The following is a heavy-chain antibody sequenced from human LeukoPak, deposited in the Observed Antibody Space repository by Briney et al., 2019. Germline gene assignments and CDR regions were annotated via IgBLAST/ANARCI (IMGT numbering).Heavy chain of an antibody. J-gene: IGHJ4*01. D-gene: IGHD6-19*01. CDR1: GYTFSSYW. CDR2: IKQDGSEK. CDR3: ARLSSGWYGDFDY. V-gene: IGHV3-7*03. Sequence: GGSLRLSCAASGYTFSSYWMSWVRQAPGKGLEWVANIKQDGSEKYYVDSVKGRFTISRDNAQNSLHLQMNSLRAEDTAVYYCARLSSGWYGDFDYWGQGTLVTVSS.